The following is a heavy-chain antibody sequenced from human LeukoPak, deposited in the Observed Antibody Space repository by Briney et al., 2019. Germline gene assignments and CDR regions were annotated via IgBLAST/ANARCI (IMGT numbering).Heavy chain of an antibody. D-gene: IGHD1-26*01. Sequence: GGSLRLSCAASGFTFSSYSMNWVRQAPGKGLEWVSYISSSSSTIYYADSVKGRFTISRDNAKNSLYLQMNSLRAEDTAVYYCARDGGWGATGGGDFDYWGQGTLVTVSS. V-gene: IGHV3-48*01. CDR2: ISSSSSTI. CDR3: ARDGGWGATGGGDFDY. J-gene: IGHJ4*02. CDR1: GFTFSSYS.